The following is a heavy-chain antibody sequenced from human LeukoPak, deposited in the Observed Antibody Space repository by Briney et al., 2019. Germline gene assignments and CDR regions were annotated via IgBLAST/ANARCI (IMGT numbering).Heavy chain of an antibody. CDR3: ARDPRIAAASHFDY. Sequence: PSETLSLTCTVSGGSISGYFWSWIRQPPEKGLEWIAYIYYSGSTDYSPSLKSRVTISVDTSKNRFSLKLSSVTAADTAVYYCARDPRIAAASHFDYWGQGTLVTVSS. D-gene: IGHD6-13*01. CDR1: GGSISGYF. CDR2: IYYSGST. J-gene: IGHJ4*02. V-gene: IGHV4-59*01.